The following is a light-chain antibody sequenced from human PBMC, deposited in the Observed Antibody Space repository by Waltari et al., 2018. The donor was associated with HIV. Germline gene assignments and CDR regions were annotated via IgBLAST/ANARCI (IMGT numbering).Light chain of an antibody. CDR2: AAS. CDR3: QQLKSSPMT. J-gene: IGKJ5*01. V-gene: IGKV1-9*01. CDR1: QDISSL. Sequence: DIQLTQSPSFLSTSIGDRVTITCRASQDISSLLARYQQQPGKAPKLLIYAASALPSGVSSRFSGSGSGTEFTLTISSLQPEDFAIYFCQQLKSSPMTFGQGTRLETK.